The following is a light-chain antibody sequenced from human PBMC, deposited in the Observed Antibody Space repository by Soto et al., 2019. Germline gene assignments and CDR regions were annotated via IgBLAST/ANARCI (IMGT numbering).Light chain of an antibody. CDR3: QQYNNWPLT. CDR2: GAS. Sequence: EIVMTQSPATLSVSPGERATLFCRASQSVNSNLAWYQQKPGQAPRSLIYGASTGATGFPARFSGSGSGTEYSLTISSLQSEDFAVYYCQQYNNWPLTFGQGTRLEMK. V-gene: IGKV3-15*01. CDR1: QSVNSN. J-gene: IGKJ5*01.